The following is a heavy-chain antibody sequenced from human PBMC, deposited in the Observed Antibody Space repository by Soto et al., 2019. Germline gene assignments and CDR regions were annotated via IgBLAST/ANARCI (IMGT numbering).Heavy chain of an antibody. V-gene: IGHV3-30*18. Sequence: SLRLSCTASGLALSSYGMHWVRQAPGKGLEWVAFISNDGGNIKYGDSAKGRFTISRDKSKITLFLQMTSLRADDTGLYYCAKSRDGSHLGMDVWGQGTTVTVSS. CDR2: ISNDGGNI. CDR3: AKSRDGSHLGMDV. CDR1: GLALSSYG. D-gene: IGHD3-3*02. J-gene: IGHJ6*02.